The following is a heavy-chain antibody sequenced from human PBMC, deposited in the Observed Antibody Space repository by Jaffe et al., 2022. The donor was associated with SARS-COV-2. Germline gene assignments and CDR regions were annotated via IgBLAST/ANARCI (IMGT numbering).Heavy chain of an antibody. D-gene: IGHD2-15*01. CDR2: IWYDGSNK. Sequence: QVQLVESGGGVVQPGRSLRLSCAASGFTFSSYGMHWVRQAPGKGLEWVAVIWYDGSNKYYADSVKGRFTISRDNSKNTLYLQMNSLRAEDTAVYYCARWGCSGGSCYGFDYWGQGTLVTVSS. V-gene: IGHV3-33*01. CDR1: GFTFSSYG. J-gene: IGHJ4*02. CDR3: ARWGCSGGSCYGFDY.